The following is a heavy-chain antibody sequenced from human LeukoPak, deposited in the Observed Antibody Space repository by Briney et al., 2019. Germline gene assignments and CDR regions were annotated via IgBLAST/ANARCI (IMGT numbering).Heavy chain of an antibody. J-gene: IGHJ4*02. Sequence: PGGSLRLSCVVSGFDFSGFSMSWVRQAPGKGLEWVAIMEEYGSYIVYVDSVKGRFIIPRDNARNSLYLQMNNLRAEDTAVYYCARPRGCGSARCNNFDSWGQGTLVTISS. CDR1: GFDFSGFS. V-gene: IGHV3-7*01. CDR3: ARPRGCGSARCNNFDS. CDR2: MEEYGSYI. D-gene: IGHD2-2*01.